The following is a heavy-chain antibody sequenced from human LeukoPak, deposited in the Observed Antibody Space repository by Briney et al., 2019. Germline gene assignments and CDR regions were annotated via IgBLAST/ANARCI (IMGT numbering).Heavy chain of an antibody. CDR3: AKLDSSGWDY. CDR1: GFTFSSYS. J-gene: IGHJ4*02. CDR2: ISGSGGST. Sequence: GGSLRLSCAASGFTFSSYSMNWVRQAPGKGLEWVSAISGSGGSTYYADSVKGRFTISRDNSKNTLYLQMNSLRAEDTAVYYCAKLDSSGWDYWGQGTLVTVSS. D-gene: IGHD6-19*01. V-gene: IGHV3-23*01.